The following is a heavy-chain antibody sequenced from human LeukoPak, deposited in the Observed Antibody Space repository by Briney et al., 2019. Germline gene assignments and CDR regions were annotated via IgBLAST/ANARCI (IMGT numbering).Heavy chain of an antibody. Sequence: PSQTLSLTCTVSGGSISSGDYYWSWIRQPPGKGLEWIGYIYYSGSTYYNPSLRSRVTISVDTSKNQFSLKLSSVTAADTAVYYCASGIAMAGIGSVFDYWGQGTLVTVSS. CDR1: GGSISSGDYY. V-gene: IGHV4-30-4*01. D-gene: IGHD6-19*01. CDR2: IYYSGST. J-gene: IGHJ4*02. CDR3: ASGIAMAGIGSVFDY.